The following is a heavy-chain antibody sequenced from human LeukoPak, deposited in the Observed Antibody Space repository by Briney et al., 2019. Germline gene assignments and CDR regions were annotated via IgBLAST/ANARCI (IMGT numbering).Heavy chain of an antibody. D-gene: IGHD6-13*01. CDR2: INGDASST. CDR3: ARVAAAGYYYYYMDV. Sequence: GGSLRLSCAASGFTFSDYWMHWVRQAPGQGLVWVSRINGDASSTGYADSVKGRFTISRDNAKNSLYLQMNSLRAEDTAVYYCARVAAAGYYYYYMDVWGKGTTVTISS. CDR1: GFTFSDYW. J-gene: IGHJ6*03. V-gene: IGHV3-74*01.